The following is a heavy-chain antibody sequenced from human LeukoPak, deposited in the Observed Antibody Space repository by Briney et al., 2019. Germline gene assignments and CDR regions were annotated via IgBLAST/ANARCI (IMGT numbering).Heavy chain of an antibody. Sequence: GGSLRLSCAASGFTFSSYAMSWVRQAPGKGLKWVSAISGSGGSTYYADSVKGRFTISRDNSKNTLYLQMNSLRAEDTAVYYCAKQTGPVRFRSLYYYFDYWGQGTLVTVSS. CDR2: ISGSGGST. V-gene: IGHV3-23*01. CDR1: GFTFSSYA. D-gene: IGHD3-10*01. J-gene: IGHJ4*02. CDR3: AKQTGPVRFRSLYYYFDY.